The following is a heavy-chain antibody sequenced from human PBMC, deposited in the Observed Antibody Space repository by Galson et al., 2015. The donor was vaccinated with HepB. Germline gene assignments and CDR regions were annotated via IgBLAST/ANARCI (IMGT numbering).Heavy chain of an antibody. J-gene: IGHJ3*02. CDR1: GFTFSSYS. V-gene: IGHV3-21*01. CDR3: ARGIYCGGDCYLDAFDI. Sequence: SLRLSCAASGFTFSSYSMNWVRQAPGKGLEWVSSISSSSSYIYYADSVKGRFTISRDNAKNSLYLQMNSLRAEDTAVYYCARGIYCGGDCYLDAFDIWGQGTMVTVSS. D-gene: IGHD2-21*01. CDR2: ISSSSSYI.